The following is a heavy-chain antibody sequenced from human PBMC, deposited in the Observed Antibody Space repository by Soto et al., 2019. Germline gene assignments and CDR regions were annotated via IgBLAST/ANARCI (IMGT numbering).Heavy chain of an antibody. CDR1: GFTFSTSW. CDR2: INQDGSEK. CDR3: TRYLDF. V-gene: IGHV3-7*01. Sequence: GGSLRLSCAASGFTFSTSWMDWVRHTPGKGLECVANINQDGSEKNYVDSVKGRFTISRDNAKNSLFLQMSSLTAEDSGLYYCTRYLDFWGQGTLVTVSS. J-gene: IGHJ4*02.